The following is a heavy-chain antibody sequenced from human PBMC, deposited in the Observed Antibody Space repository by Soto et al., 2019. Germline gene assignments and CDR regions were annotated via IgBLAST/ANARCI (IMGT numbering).Heavy chain of an antibody. CDR2: IYYSGST. V-gene: IGHV4-39*01. CDR3: ASGYDILTGYPRGDYYAMDV. D-gene: IGHD3-9*01. J-gene: IGHJ6*02. Sequence: PSETLSLTCTVSGGSISSSSYYWGWIRQPPGKGLEWIGSIYYSGSTYYNPSLKSRVTISVDTSKNQFSLKLSSVTAADTAVYYCASGYDILTGYPRGDYYAMDVWGQGTTVTVSS. CDR1: GGSISSSSYY.